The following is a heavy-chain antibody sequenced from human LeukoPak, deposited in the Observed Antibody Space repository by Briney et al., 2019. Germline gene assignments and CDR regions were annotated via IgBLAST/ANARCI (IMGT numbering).Heavy chain of an antibody. CDR3: VRSVVVVAATPTHFDL. J-gene: IGHJ2*01. CDR2: ISWSSGHM. D-gene: IGHD2-15*01. V-gene: IGHV3-9*01. CDR1: EFKFDDYA. Sequence: PGVSLRLSCAAAEFKFDDYAMHWVRQGPGKGLEWVAGISWSSGHMEYAESVKGRFTISRDNARNALYLQMDGLRRDDTALYYCVRSVVVVAATPTHFDLWGRGTQVIVSS.